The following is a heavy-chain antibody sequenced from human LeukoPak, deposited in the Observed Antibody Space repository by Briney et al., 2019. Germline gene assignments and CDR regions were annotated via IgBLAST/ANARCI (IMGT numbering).Heavy chain of an antibody. CDR3: ARDAGPGLITMVRGVIQNWFDP. V-gene: IGHV3-48*03. CDR1: GFTFSSYE. CDR2: ISSSGSTI. J-gene: IGHJ5*02. Sequence: PGGSLRLSCAASGFTFSSYEMNWVRQAPGKGLEWVSYISSSGSTIYYADFVKGRFTISRDNAKNSLYLQMNSLRAEDTAVYYCARDAGPGLITMVRGVIQNWFDPWGQGTLVTVSS. D-gene: IGHD3-10*01.